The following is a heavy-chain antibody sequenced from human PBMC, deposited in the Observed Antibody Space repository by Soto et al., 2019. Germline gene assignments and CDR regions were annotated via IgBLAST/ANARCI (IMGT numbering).Heavy chain of an antibody. V-gene: IGHV4-31*03. Sequence: SETLSLTCTVSGGSISSSSHYWSWIRHHPGKGLEWIGYIYYSGSTYYNPSLKSRVTISVDTSKNQFSLKLSSVTAADTAVYYCARQVGSSWSDNYFDYWGQGTLVTVSS. CDR3: ARQVGSSWSDNYFDY. J-gene: IGHJ4*02. CDR2: IYYSGST. CDR1: GGSISSSSHY. D-gene: IGHD6-13*01.